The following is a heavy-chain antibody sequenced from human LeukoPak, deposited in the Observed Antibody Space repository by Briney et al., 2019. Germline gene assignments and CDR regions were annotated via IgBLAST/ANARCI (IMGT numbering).Heavy chain of an antibody. CDR1: GYTFTSYY. V-gene: IGHV1-46*03. D-gene: IGHD3-3*01. Sequence: ASVKVSCKASGYTFTSYYMHWVRQAPGQGLGWMGIINPSGGSTSYAQKFQGRVTMTRDTSTSTVYMELSSLRSEDTAVYYCARVAIFGVALNWFDPWGQGTLVTVSS. J-gene: IGHJ5*02. CDR3: ARVAIFGVALNWFDP. CDR2: INPSGGST.